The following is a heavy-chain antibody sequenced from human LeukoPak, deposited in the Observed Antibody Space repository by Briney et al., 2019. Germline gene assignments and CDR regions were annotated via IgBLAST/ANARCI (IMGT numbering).Heavy chain of an antibody. Sequence: GGSLRLSCAASGFTFSSYNMNWVRQAPGKGLEWVGRIKSKSDDETTDYAAPVKGRFTISRDDSKNTVYLQMNSLETEDTAVYYCTTDLGRWFVGDQGTLVTVSS. D-gene: IGHD3-10*01. CDR3: TTDLGRWFV. V-gene: IGHV3-15*01. J-gene: IGHJ4*02. CDR2: IKSKSDDETT. CDR1: GFTFSSYN.